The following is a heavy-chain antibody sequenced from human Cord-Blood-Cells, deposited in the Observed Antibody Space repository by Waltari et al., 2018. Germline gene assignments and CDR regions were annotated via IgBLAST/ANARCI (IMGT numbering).Heavy chain of an antibody. J-gene: IGHJ4*02. CDR2: ISWDGGST. Sequence: EVQLVESGGVVVQPGGSLRLSCAASGFTFDDYTMHWVRQAPGKGLEWVSLISWDGGSTYYADSVKGRFTISRDNSKNSLYLQMNSLRTEDTALYYCAKDSSAGGSGPFDYWGQGTLVTVSS. D-gene: IGHD3-10*01. V-gene: IGHV3-43*01. CDR3: AKDSSAGGSGPFDY. CDR1: GFTFDDYT.